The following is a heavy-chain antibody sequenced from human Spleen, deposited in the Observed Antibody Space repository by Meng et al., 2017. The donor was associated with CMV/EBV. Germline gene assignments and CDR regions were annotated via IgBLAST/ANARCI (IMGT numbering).Heavy chain of an antibody. J-gene: IGHJ6*02. V-gene: IGHV3-74*01. CDR1: GFTFSSYW. D-gene: IGHD2-2*01. CDR2: INSDGSST. CDR3: ARNGIVVVPAAIYYYGMDV. Sequence: GGSLRLSCAASGFTFSSYWMHWVRQAPGKGLVWVSLINSDGSSTSYADSVKGRFTISRDNAKNTLYLQMNSLRAEDTAVYYCARNGIVVVPAAIYYYGMDVWGQGALVTVSS.